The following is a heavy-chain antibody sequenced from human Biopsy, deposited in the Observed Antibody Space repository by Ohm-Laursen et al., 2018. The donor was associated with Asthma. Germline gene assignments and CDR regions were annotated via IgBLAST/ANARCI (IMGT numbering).Heavy chain of an antibody. V-gene: IGHV3-9*01. CDR1: GFTFSHYN. D-gene: IGHD3-22*01. J-gene: IGHJ4*01. CDR2: ISWNSGNI. CDR3: AKSADYYDSTDYLDF. Sequence: SLRLSCAALGFTFSHYNMNWVRQAPGKGLEWVSSISWNSGNIDYADSVKGRFTISRDNAKNSLYLQMQSLRPEDTAFYYCAKSADYYDSTDYLDFWGRGTLVTVSS.